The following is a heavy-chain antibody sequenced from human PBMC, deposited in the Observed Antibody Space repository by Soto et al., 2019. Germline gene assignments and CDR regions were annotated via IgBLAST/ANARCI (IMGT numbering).Heavy chain of an antibody. CDR1: GFTFSSYG. D-gene: IGHD3-10*01. V-gene: IGHV3-33*08. CDR2: IWYDGSNK. CDR3: ARDRDGPGSSALSFDY. Sequence: GGSLSPSCASSGFTFSSYGMHWVRRAPGKGLECVAVIWYDGSNKYDADSVKGRFTISRDTSKNTLYLQMNSLRAEDTAVYYCARDRDGPGSSALSFDYRGQGTLVTVSS. J-gene: IGHJ4*02.